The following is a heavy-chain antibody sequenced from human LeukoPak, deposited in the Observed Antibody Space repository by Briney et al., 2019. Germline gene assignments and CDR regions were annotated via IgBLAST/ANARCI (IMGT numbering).Heavy chain of an antibody. CDR2: VNRDGSET. CDR1: GFALSSHW. V-gene: IGHV3-7*03. D-gene: IGHD2/OR15-2a*01. CDR3: ARSNGMDV. J-gene: IGHJ6*02. Sequence: GGSLRLSCAASGFALSSHWMTWVRQVPGRGPEWVANVNRDGSETYYLDSVKGRFTISKDNAKNSLYLQMNSLRAEDTALYHCARSNGMDVWGQGTTVIVSS.